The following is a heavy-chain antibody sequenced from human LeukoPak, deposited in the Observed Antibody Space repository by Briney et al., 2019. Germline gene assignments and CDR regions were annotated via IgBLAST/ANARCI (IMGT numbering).Heavy chain of an antibody. CDR3: AKVMEYCGGDCYSGFDH. J-gene: IGHJ4*02. D-gene: IGHD2-21*02. CDR2: ISWNSGSI. V-gene: IGHV3-9*01. Sequence: PGGSLRLSCAASGFTFDDYAMHWVRQAPGKGLEWVSGISWNSGSIGYADSVKGRFTISRDNAKNSLYLQMNSLRAEDTALYYCAKVMEYCGGDCYSGFDHRGQGTLVTVSS. CDR1: GFTFDDYA.